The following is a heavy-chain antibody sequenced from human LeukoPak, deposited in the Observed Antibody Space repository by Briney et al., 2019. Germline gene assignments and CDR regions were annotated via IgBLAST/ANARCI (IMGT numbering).Heavy chain of an antibody. CDR1: GFTVSSNY. CDR3: ASGSGSYRTPYYYMDV. D-gene: IGHD3-10*01. Sequence: PGGSLRLSCAASGFTVSSNYMSWVRQAPGKGLEWVSIIYSGGSTYYADSVKGRFTISRDNSKNTLYLQTNSLRAEDTAVYYCASGSGSYRTPYYYMDVWGKGTTVTVSS. V-gene: IGHV3-53*01. CDR2: IYSGGST. J-gene: IGHJ6*03.